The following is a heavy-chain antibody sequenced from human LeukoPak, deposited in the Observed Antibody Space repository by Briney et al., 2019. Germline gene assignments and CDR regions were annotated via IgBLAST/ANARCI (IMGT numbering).Heavy chain of an antibody. CDR1: GFSFGSNW. CDR2: IKQDGSEK. J-gene: IGHJ4*02. V-gene: IGHV3-7*03. CDR3: ARLRYSDY. D-gene: IGHD2-21*01. Sequence: GSLRLSCVASGFSFGSNWMSWVRQAPGKGLEWVANIKQDGSEKNYVDSVKGRFTISRDNAKNSLYLQMNSLRAEDTAVYYCARLRYSDYWGQGTLVIVSS.